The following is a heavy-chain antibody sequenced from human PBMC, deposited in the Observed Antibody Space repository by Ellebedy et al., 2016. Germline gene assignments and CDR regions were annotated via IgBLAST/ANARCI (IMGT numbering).Heavy chain of an antibody. CDR2: ISAYNGNT. Sequence: ASVKVSXKASGYTFTSYGISWVRQAPGQGLEWMGWISAYNGNTNYAQKLQGRVTMTTDTSTSTAYMELRSLRSDDTAVYYCARGRLRSGYYYPYYMDVWGKGTTVTVSS. V-gene: IGHV1-18*01. CDR1: GYTFTSYG. CDR3: ARGRLRSGYYYPYYMDV. D-gene: IGHD3-3*01. J-gene: IGHJ6*03.